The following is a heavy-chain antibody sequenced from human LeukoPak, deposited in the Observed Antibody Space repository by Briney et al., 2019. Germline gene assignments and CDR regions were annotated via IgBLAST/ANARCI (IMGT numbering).Heavy chain of an antibody. D-gene: IGHD3-10*01. CDR3: AKAGKGLWFGSFYYGMDV. V-gene: IGHV3-23*01. CDR1: GFIFSSYA. J-gene: IGHJ6*02. Sequence: GGSLRLSCAASGFIFSSYAMSWVRQAPGKGLEWVSGISGSGGSTYYADSVKGRFTISRDNSKNTLYLQINSLRAEDTAVYYCAKAGKGLWFGSFYYGMDVWGQGTTVTVSS. CDR2: ISGSGGST.